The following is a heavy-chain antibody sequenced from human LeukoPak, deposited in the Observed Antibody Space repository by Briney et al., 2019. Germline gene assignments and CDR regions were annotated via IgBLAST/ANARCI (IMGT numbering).Heavy chain of an antibody. Sequence: GSLRLSCETSGFTFSTFAIILVRQPPGKGLEWVSSIFPSGGEIHYADSVRGRFTNSRDNSKSTLSLQMNSLRAEDTAIYYCATYRQVLLPFESWGQGTLVTVSS. V-gene: IGHV3-23*01. CDR3: ATYRQVLLPFES. CDR2: IFPSGGEI. CDR1: GFTFSTFA. J-gene: IGHJ4*02. D-gene: IGHD2-8*02.